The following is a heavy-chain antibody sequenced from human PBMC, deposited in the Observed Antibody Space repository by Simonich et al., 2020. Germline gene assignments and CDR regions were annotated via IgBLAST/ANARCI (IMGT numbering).Heavy chain of an antibody. CDR3: ARGRIAAAGTYYYYYMDV. V-gene: IGHV1-2*02. Sequence: QVQLVQSGAEVKKPGASVKVSCKASGYTFTGYYMPWVRQAPGQGLEAMGLHNPKKCGKNYAQKFQGRVTMTRDTSISTAYMELSRLRSDDTAVYYCARGRIAAAGTYYYYYMDVWGKGTTVTVSS. CDR2: HNPKKCGK. D-gene: IGHD6-13*01. CDR1: GYTFTGYY. J-gene: IGHJ6*03.